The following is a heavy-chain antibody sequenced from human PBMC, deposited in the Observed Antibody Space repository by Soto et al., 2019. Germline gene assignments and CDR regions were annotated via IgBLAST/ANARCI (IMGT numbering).Heavy chain of an antibody. Sequence: GGSLRLSCAASGFTFSSYGMHWVRQAPGKGLEWVAVIWYDGSNKYYADSVKGRFTISRDNSKNTLYLQMNSLRAEDTAVYYCAGWSTSGAFDIWGQGTMVTVSS. CDR2: IWYDGSNK. CDR1: GFTFSSYG. D-gene: IGHD2-15*01. CDR3: AGWSTSGAFDI. J-gene: IGHJ3*02. V-gene: IGHV3-33*01.